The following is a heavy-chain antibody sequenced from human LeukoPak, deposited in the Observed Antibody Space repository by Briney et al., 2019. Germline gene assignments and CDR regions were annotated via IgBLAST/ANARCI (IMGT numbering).Heavy chain of an antibody. CDR3: AKDQTGIAAAGAFDY. CDR1: GFPFRSYA. J-gene: IGHJ4*02. Sequence: GGSLRLSCAASGFPFRSYAMHWVRQAPGKGLEYVSAITLDGISTYYANSVKGRFTISRDNAKNSLYLQMNSLRAEDTALYYCAKDQTGIAAAGAFDYWGQGTLVTVSS. V-gene: IGHV3-64*01. CDR2: ITLDGIST. D-gene: IGHD6-13*01.